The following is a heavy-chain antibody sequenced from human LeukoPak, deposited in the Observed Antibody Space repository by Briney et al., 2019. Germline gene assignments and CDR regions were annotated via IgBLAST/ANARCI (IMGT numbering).Heavy chain of an antibody. Sequence: SGPTLVKPTHTLTLTCTFSGFSLTTRGVGVGWIRQPPRKALEWLALIYRDDEKFYSPSLKTRVTITRDTSKNQVVLTVTNMDPLDTATYYCAYGAGGYGYFDSWGQGTLVTVSS. J-gene: IGHJ4*02. D-gene: IGHD5-12*01. CDR2: IYRDDEK. V-gene: IGHV2-5*02. CDR1: GFSLTTRGVG. CDR3: AYGAGGYGYFDS.